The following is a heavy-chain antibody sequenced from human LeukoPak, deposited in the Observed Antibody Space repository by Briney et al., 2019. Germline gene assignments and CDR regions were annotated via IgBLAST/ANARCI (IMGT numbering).Heavy chain of an antibody. J-gene: IGHJ5*02. V-gene: IGHV1-18*01. D-gene: IGHD2-15*01. CDR2: ISAYNGNT. CDR1: DYTFTSYG. CDR3: ARRGYCSGGSCYSGAVWFDP. Sequence: ASVKVSCKASDYTFTSYGISWVRQAPGQGLEWMGWISAYNGNTNYAQKLQGRVAMTTDTSTSTAYMELRSLRSDDTAAYYCARRGYCSGGSCYSGAVWFDPWGQGTLVTVSS.